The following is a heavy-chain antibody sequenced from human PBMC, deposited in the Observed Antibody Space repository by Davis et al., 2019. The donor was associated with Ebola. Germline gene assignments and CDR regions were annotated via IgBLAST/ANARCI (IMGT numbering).Heavy chain of an antibody. J-gene: IGHJ5*02. V-gene: IGHV4-39*01. CDR2: IYYSGST. D-gene: IGHD2-15*01. CDR1: GASTSSSSYY. Sequence: MPSETLSPTCPVLGASTSSSSYYWGWIRQPPGKGLEWIGSIYYSGSTYYNPSLKSRVTISVDTSKNQFSLKLNSVTAADTAVYYCARHMCSGGSCQSVDWFDPWGQGSLVTVSS. CDR3: ARHMCSGGSCQSVDWFDP.